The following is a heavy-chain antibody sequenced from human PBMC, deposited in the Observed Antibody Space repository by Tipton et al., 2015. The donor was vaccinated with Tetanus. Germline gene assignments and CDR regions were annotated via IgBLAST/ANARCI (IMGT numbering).Heavy chain of an antibody. J-gene: IGHJ6*02. CDR3: ARGNQRWLEIYYYCYGMDV. V-gene: IGHV4-34*01. Sequence: TLSLTCAVYGASFSDYYWSWIRQAPGKGLEWIGEINHSGNTNHNPSLKSRVTLSVDTSKNQFSLNLTSVTAADTAVYYCARGNQRWLEIYYYCYGMDVWGQGTTVTVSS. CDR2: INHSGNT. CDR1: GASFSDYY. D-gene: IGHD5-24*01.